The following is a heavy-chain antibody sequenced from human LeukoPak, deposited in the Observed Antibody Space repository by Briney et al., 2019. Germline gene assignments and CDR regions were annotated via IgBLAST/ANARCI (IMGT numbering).Heavy chain of an antibody. D-gene: IGHD3-9*01. CDR2: ISAYNGNT. CDR1: GYTFTSYG. Sequence: VASVKVSCKASGYTFTSYGISWVRQAPGQGLEWMGWISAYNGNTNYAQKLQGRVTMTTDTSTSTAYMELRSLRSDDTAVYYCARDHKRYFDWRYPPFLGMDVWGQGTTVTVSS. V-gene: IGHV1-18*01. J-gene: IGHJ6*02. CDR3: ARDHKRYFDWRYPPFLGMDV.